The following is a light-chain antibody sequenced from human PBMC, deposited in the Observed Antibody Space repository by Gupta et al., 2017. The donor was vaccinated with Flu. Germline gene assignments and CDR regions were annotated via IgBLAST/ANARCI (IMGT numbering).Light chain of an antibody. Sequence: DIQMTQSPSSPSASVGDRVTITCRASQSITTYLNWYQQKPGTAPKLLIYASSSLESGVPSRFSGSGSGTDFTLTISSPQPEDFATYYCQQTYSTPWTFGQGTKVEIK. V-gene: IGKV1-39*01. CDR2: ASS. CDR1: QSITTY. CDR3: QQTYSTPWT. J-gene: IGKJ1*01.